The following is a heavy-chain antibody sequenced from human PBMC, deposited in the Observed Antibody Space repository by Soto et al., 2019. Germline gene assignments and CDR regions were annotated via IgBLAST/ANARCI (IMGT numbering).Heavy chain of an antibody. D-gene: IGHD2-21*02. CDR2: MNPNSGNT. CDR1: GYTFTSYD. CDR3: ALGGYCGGDCDPQRPSAEYFQH. V-gene: IGHV1-8*01. J-gene: IGHJ1*01. Sequence: QVQLVQSGAEVKKPGASVKVSRKASGYTFTSYDINWVRQATGQGLEWMGWMNPNSGNTGYAQKFQGRVTMTRNTSISTAYMELSSLRSEDTAVYYCALGGYCGGDCDPQRPSAEYFQHWGQGTLVTVSS.